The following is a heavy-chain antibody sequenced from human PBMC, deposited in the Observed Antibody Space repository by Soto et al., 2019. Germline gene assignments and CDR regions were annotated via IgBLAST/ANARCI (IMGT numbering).Heavy chain of an antibody. V-gene: IGHV3-33*01. D-gene: IGHD3-22*01. Sequence: GGSLRLSCAASGFTFSSYGMHWVRQAPGKGLEWVAVIWYDGSNKYYADSVKGRFTISRDNSKNTLYLQMNSLRAEDTAVYYCARDRNNYYDSSGYPYWGQGTLVTVSS. CDR3: ARDRNNYYDSSGYPY. J-gene: IGHJ4*02. CDR1: GFTFSSYG. CDR2: IWYDGSNK.